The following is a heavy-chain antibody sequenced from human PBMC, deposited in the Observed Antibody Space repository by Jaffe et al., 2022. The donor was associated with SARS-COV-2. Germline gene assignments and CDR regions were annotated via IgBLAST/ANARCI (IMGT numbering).Heavy chain of an antibody. D-gene: IGHD6-19*01. V-gene: IGHV4-59*01. CDR2: IYYSGST. J-gene: IGHJ2*01. CDR3: ARGVVAGTSHQFYWYFDL. CDR1: GGSISSYY. Sequence: QVQLQESGPGLVKPSETLSLTCTVSGGSISSYYWSWIRQPPGKGLEWIGYIYYSGSTNYNPSLKSRVTISVDTSKNQFSLKLSSVTAADTAVYYCARGVVAGTSHQFYWYFDLWGRGTLVTVSS.